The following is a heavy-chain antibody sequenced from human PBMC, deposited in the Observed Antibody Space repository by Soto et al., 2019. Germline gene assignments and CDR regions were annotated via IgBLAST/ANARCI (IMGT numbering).Heavy chain of an antibody. Sequence: SETLSLTCAVYGGSFSGYYWSWIRQPPGKGLEWIGEINHSGSTNYNPSLKSRVTISVDTSKNQFSLKLSSVTAADTAVYYCARVGLTTTVTKFVAFDIWGQGTMVTVSS. J-gene: IGHJ3*02. CDR1: GGSFSGYY. CDR2: INHSGST. CDR3: ARVGLTTTVTKFVAFDI. V-gene: IGHV4-34*01. D-gene: IGHD4-17*01.